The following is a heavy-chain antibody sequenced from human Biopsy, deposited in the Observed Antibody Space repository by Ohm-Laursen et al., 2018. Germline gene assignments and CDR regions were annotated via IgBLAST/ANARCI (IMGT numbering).Heavy chain of an antibody. J-gene: IGHJ5*02. CDR3: ARGDYFDSNGYFWFDP. Sequence: TLSLTCIVSGGSISSGGSYWSWIRQRPGKGLEWIGYIFNSANTYYNPSLKNLITISGDTSKNQFSLKLNSVTAPDTAVYYCARGDYFDSNGYFWFDPWGQGTLVTVSS. V-gene: IGHV4-31*01. CDR1: GGSISSGGSY. D-gene: IGHD3-22*01. CDR2: IFNSANT.